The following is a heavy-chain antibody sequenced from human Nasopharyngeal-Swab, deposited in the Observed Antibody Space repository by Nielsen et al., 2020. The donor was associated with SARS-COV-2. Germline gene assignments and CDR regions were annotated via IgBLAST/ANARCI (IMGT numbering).Heavy chain of an antibody. CDR3: ARGGLSSTTVVTNDY. D-gene: IGHD4-23*01. CDR1: GGSFSGYS. J-gene: IGHJ4*02. V-gene: IGHV4-34*01. CDR2: INHSGSI. Sequence: SETLSPTCPVYGGSFSGYSWIWFRQPPGKGLEWIGEINHSGSINYYPSLKSRVTIPVETSKNQFSLKLSSVTAADTAVYYCARGGLSSTTVVTNDYWGQGTLVTVSS.